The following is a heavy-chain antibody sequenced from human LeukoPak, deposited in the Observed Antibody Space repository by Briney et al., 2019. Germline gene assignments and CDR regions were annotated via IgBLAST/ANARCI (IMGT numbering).Heavy chain of an antibody. CDR1: GGSFSGYY. CDR3: ARGRPYYYYGMDV. Sequence: SETLSLTCAVYGGSFSGYYWSWIRQPPGKGLEWIGEINHSGSTNYNPSLKSRVTISVDTSKNQFSLKLSSVTAADTAVYYCARGRPYYYYGMDVWGQGTTATVSS. V-gene: IGHV4-34*01. CDR2: INHSGST. J-gene: IGHJ6*02.